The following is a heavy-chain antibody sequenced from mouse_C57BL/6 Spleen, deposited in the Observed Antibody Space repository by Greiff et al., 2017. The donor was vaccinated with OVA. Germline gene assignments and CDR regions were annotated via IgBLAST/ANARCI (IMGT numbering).Heavy chain of an antibody. Sequence: EVKLVESGGGLVKPGGSLKLSCAASGFTFSSYAMSWVRQTPEKRLEWVATISDGGSYTYYPDNVKGRFTISRDNAKNNLYLQMSHLKSEDTAMYYCAREGGYDGYPYWGQGTLVTVSA. D-gene: IGHD2-3*01. CDR2: ISDGGSYT. J-gene: IGHJ3*01. V-gene: IGHV5-4*01. CDR1: GFTFSSYA. CDR3: AREGGYDGYPY.